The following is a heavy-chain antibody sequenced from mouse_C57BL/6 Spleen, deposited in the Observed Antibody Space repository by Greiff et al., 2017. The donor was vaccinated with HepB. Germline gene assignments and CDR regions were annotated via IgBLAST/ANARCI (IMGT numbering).Heavy chain of an antibody. Sequence: QVQLQQPGAELVKPGASVKLSCKASGYTFTSYWMHWVKQRPGQGLEWIGMIHPNSGSTNYNEKFKSKATMTVDKSSSTAYMQLSSLTSEDSAVYYCARSAGYYHFDYWGQGTTLTVSS. CDR1: GYTFTSYW. J-gene: IGHJ2*01. D-gene: IGHD1-1*01. CDR2: IHPNSGST. V-gene: IGHV1-64*01. CDR3: ARSAGYYHFDY.